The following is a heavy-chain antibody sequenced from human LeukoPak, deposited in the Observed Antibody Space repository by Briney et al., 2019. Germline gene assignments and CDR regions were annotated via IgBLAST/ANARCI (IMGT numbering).Heavy chain of an antibody. CDR3: ARTPSGYSLADFDY. V-gene: IGHV3-53*01. CDR1: GFTVSSNY. CDR2: IYSGGST. Sequence: GGSLRLSCAASGFTVSSNYMSWVRQAPGKGMEWVSVIYSGGSTYYADSVKGRFTISRDNSKNTLYLQMNSVRAEDTAVYYCARTPSGYSLADFDYWGQGTLVTVSS. J-gene: IGHJ4*02. D-gene: IGHD5-18*01.